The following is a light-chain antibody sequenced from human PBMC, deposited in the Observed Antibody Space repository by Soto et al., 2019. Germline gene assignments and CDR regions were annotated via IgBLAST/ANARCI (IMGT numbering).Light chain of an antibody. CDR2: VAS. Sequence: DIPMTQSPSSLSASIGDRVTISCRASQTISSYLNWYRQKPGKGPELLIYVASSLQRGVPSRFTGSGSGTDFTLDINSLQPEDFATYYCQQTYTFPPTFGQGTKVELK. CDR1: QTISSY. J-gene: IGKJ1*01. V-gene: IGKV1-39*01. CDR3: QQTYTFPPT.